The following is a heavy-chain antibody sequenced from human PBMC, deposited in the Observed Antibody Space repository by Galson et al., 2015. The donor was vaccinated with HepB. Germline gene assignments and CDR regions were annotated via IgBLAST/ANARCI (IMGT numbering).Heavy chain of an antibody. CDR3: ARGRTGTWFGRIAQGYYYGMDV. CDR1: GYTFTSYD. V-gene: IGHV1-8*02. D-gene: IGHD3-10*01. CDR2: MNPNSGNT. J-gene: IGHJ6*02. Sequence: SVKVSCKASGYTFTSYDINWVRQATGQGLEWMGWMNPNSGNTGYAQKFQGRVTVTRNTSISTAYMELSSLRSEDTAVYYCARGRTGTWFGRIAQGYYYGMDVWGQGTTVTVSS.